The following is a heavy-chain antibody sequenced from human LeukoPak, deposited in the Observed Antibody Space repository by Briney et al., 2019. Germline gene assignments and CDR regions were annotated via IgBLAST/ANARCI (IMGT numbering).Heavy chain of an antibody. CDR2: ISSSSSYI. CDR1: GFTFSSYA. Sequence: GGSLRLSCAASGFTFSSYAMSWVRQAPGKGLEWVSSISSSSSYIYYADSVKGRFTISRDNAKNSLYLQMNSLRAEDTAVYYCARDLRSSLSVFDYWGQGTLVTVSS. J-gene: IGHJ4*02. V-gene: IGHV3-21*01. D-gene: IGHD1-26*01. CDR3: ARDLRSSLSVFDY.